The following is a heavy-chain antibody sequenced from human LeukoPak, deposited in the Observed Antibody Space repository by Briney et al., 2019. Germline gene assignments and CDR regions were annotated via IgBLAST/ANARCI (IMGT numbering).Heavy chain of an antibody. V-gene: IGHV1-69*06. D-gene: IGHD4-23*01. Sequence: SVKVSCKASGYTFTSYGTSWVRQAPGQGLEWMGGIIPIFGTANYAQKFQGRVTITADKSTSTAYMELSSLRSEDTAVYYCARERTVAPPDYWGQGTLVTVSS. CDR3: ARERTVAPPDY. J-gene: IGHJ4*02. CDR2: IIPIFGTA. CDR1: GYTFTSYG.